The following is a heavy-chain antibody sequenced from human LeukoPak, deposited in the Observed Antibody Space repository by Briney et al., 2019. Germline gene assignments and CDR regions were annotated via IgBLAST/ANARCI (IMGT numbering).Heavy chain of an antibody. CDR1: GFTFSSYW. V-gene: IGHV3-7*01. D-gene: IGHD3-10*01. Sequence: GGSLRLSCVASGFTFSSYWMSWVRQAPGKGLEWVANIKQDGSEKYYVDPVKGRFTISRDNAKNSLYLQMNSLRAEDTAVYYCARDRGDMVRGVIISQDWFDPWGQGTLVTVSS. J-gene: IGHJ5*02. CDR2: IKQDGSEK. CDR3: ARDRGDMVRGVIISQDWFDP.